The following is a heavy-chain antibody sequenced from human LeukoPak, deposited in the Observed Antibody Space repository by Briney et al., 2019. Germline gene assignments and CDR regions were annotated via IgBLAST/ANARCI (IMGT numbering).Heavy chain of an antibody. CDR1: GFTVITND. D-gene: IGHD1-14*01. J-gene: IGHJ4*02. CDR2: LYSDGNT. V-gene: IGHV3-53*01. Sequence: GGSLRLSCAASGFTVITNDITRVRQAPGKGLEWVSVLYSDGNTKYADSVQGRFTISRDNSKNTLYLEMNSLSPDDTAVYYCARGVEPLAANTLAYWGQGTLVTVSS. CDR3: ARGVEPLAANTLAY.